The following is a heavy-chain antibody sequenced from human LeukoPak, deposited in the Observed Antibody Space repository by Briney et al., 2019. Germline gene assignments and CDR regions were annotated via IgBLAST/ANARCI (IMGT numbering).Heavy chain of an antibody. Sequence: SETLSLTCTASGGSISSGGYYWRWIRQHPGKGLEWIGYIYYSGSTYYNPSLKSRVTISVDTSKNQFSLKLSSVTAADTAAYYCAIFPPKGDYVYYYGMDVWGQGTTVTVSS. CDR1: GGSISSGGYY. D-gene: IGHD4-17*01. V-gene: IGHV4-31*03. CDR3: AIFPPKGDYVYYYGMDV. CDR2: IYYSGST. J-gene: IGHJ6*02.